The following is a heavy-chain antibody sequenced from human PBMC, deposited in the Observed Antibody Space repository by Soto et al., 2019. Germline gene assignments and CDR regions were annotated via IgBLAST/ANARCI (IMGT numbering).Heavy chain of an antibody. CDR1: GFTFSSYA. Sequence: GGSLRLSCAASGFTFSSYAMHWVRQAPGKGLEWVAVISYDGSNKYYADSVKGGFTISRDNSKNTLYLQMNSLRAEDTAVYCCARAAGLGLTNWFDPWGQGTLVTVSS. J-gene: IGHJ5*02. V-gene: IGHV3-30*04. D-gene: IGHD6-19*01. CDR2: ISYDGSNK. CDR3: ARAAGLGLTNWFDP.